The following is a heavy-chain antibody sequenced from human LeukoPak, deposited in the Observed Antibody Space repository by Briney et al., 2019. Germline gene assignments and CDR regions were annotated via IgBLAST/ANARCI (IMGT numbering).Heavy chain of an antibody. CDR3: ARGCSGGSCPYPLDY. CDR1: GYTFTGYY. CDR2: INPNSGGT. J-gene: IGHJ4*02. Sequence: ASVKVSCKASGYTFTGYYMHWVRQAPGQGLEWMGRINPNSGGTNYAQKFQGRVTMTRDTSLSTAYMELSRLRSDDTAVYYCARGCSGGSCPYPLDYWGQGTLVTVAS. D-gene: IGHD2-15*01. V-gene: IGHV1-2*06.